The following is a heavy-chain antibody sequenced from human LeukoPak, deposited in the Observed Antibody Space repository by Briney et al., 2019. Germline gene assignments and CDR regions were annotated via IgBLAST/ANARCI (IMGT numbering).Heavy chain of an antibody. CDR2: ISGSVGST. CDR3: ARVVPPTDYGSGSYFWDPYYFDY. Sequence: GGSLRLSCAASGFTFSSYGMSWVRQAPGKGLEWVSAISGSVGSTYYADSVKGRFTISRDNSKNTLYLQMNSLRAEDTAVYYCARVVPPTDYGSGSYFWDPYYFDYWGQGTLVTVSS. V-gene: IGHV3-23*01. D-gene: IGHD3-10*01. J-gene: IGHJ4*02. CDR1: GFTFSSYG.